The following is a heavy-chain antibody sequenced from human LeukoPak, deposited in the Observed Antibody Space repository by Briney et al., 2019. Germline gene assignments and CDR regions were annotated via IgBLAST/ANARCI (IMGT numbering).Heavy chain of an antibody. V-gene: IGHV4-59*01. Sequence: PSETLSLTCTVSNGSISSYYWSWIRQPPGKGLEWIGYIYYSGTTNYNPSLKSRVTISVDTSKNQFSLKLSSVTAADTAVYYCARGAGWFDPWGQGTLVTVSS. CDR1: NGSISSYY. CDR2: IYYSGTT. J-gene: IGHJ5*02. CDR3: ARGAGWFDP.